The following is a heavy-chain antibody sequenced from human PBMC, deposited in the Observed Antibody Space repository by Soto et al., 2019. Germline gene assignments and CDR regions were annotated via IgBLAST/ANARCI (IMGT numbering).Heavy chain of an antibody. D-gene: IGHD2-2*01. J-gene: IGHJ6*02. CDR2: IYYSGST. CDR3: ARDRYCSSTSCYGPYYYYGMDV. CDR1: GGSISSGGYY. V-gene: IGHV4-31*03. Sequence: QVQLQESGPGLVKPSQTLSLTCTVSGGSISSGGYYWSWIRQHPGKGLEWIGYIYYSGSTYYNPSLQSRVIIAVDTSKNQFSLKLSSVTAADTAVYYCARDRYCSSTSCYGPYYYYGMDVWGQGTTVTVSS.